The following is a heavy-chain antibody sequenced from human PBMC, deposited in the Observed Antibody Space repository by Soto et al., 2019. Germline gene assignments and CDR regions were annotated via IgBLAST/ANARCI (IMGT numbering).Heavy chain of an antibody. J-gene: IGHJ6*02. Sequence: ASVKVSCKXSGDTRTDFSMHWVRQAPGQRPEWMGWLSVGNGDTKYSQKFQGRVTITRDTSARTAYMELSNLRSEDTAVYYCATSEGDCGGGSCYNYFYYYGMDVWGQGTTVTVSS. CDR1: GDTRTDFS. CDR2: LSVGNGDT. V-gene: IGHV1-3*01. D-gene: IGHD2-15*01. CDR3: ATSEGDCGGGSCYNYFYYYGMDV.